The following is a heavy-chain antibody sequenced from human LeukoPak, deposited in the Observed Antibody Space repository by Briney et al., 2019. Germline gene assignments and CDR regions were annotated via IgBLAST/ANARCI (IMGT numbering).Heavy chain of an antibody. D-gene: IGHD3-22*01. V-gene: IGHV3-53*01. J-gene: IGHJ4*02. Sequence: GGSLRPSCAASGFTVSNNYMSWVRQAPGKGLAWVSVIYRDDTTYYADSVKGRFTISRDNSKNTLYLQMSSLRAEDTAVYYCATAAYDSGSYIVNHDYWGQGTLVTVSS. CDR2: IYRDDTT. CDR1: GFTVSNNY. CDR3: ATAAYDSGSYIVNHDY.